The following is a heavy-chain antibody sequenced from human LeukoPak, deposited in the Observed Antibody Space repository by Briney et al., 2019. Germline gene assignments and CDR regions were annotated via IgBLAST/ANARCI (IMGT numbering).Heavy chain of an antibody. CDR3: ARENGALDGMDV. CDR1: GASISSYY. J-gene: IGHJ6*02. CDR2: IYYSGSI. V-gene: IGHV4-59*01. Sequence: SETLSLICTVSGASISSYYWSWIRQPPGKGLEWIGDIYYSGSIKYNPSLKSRVTMSVDTSKNQFSLKLSSVTAADTAVYYCARENGALDGMDVWGQGTTVTVPS. D-gene: IGHD3-10*01.